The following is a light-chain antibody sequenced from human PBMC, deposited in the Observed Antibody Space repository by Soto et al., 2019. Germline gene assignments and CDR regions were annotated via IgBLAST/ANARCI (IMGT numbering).Light chain of an antibody. Sequence: EIVMTQSPAALSVSPGERATLSCRASQSIDSNLAWYQQKPGQAPRLLIYGASTRATGIPARFSGSGYGTEFTLTISSLQSEDFEVYYCQQYNNWPYTFGQGTKLEIK. CDR2: GAS. CDR3: QQYNNWPYT. V-gene: IGKV3-15*01. J-gene: IGKJ2*01. CDR1: QSIDSN.